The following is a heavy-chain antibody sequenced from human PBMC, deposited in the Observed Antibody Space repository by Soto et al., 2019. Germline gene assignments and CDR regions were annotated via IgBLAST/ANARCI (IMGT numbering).Heavy chain of an antibody. CDR3: EAGPRWLSD. Sequence: QVQLVQSGGGLVKPGESLRLSCATSGLTFSDYYMSWIRQAPGKGLESLSYISGSSSDIKYADSVKGRFTIARDNAKNAVYLQMKSLRAEDRVVYDCEAGPRWLSDWGQGSPGIVS. J-gene: IGHJ4*02. CDR1: GLTFSDYY. V-gene: IGHV3-11*05. D-gene: IGHD3-10*01. CDR2: ISGSSSDI.